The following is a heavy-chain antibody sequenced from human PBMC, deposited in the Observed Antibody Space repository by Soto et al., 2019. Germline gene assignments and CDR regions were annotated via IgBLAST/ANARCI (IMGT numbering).Heavy chain of an antibody. CDR2: ISSGSDYI. V-gene: IGHV3-21*01. D-gene: IGHD2-2*01. CDR1: GVTFSSYS. J-gene: IGHJ4*02. Sequence: GSLRLSCAASGVTFSSYSMNWVRQAPGKGLEWVSSISSGSDYIYYADSVKGRFTISRDNAKNSLYLQMNSLRAEDTAVYYCGGGSCSSTSCKPYYFDYWGQGALVTVSS. CDR3: GGGSCSSTSCKPYYFDY.